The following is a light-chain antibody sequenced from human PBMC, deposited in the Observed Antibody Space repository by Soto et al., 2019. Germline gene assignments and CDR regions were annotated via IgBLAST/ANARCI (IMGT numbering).Light chain of an antibody. V-gene: IGLV2-14*01. CDR2: EVT. J-gene: IGLJ1*01. CDR1: SSDVGGFSY. Sequence: QSALTQPDSVSGSPGQSITIFCTGTSSDVGGFSYVSWYQQRPGKAPKLMIYEVTNRPSGVSNRFSGATSGNTASLTISGLQAEYEAEYYCSSYTSSSTPHYVFGTGTKVTV. CDR3: SSYTSSSTPHYV.